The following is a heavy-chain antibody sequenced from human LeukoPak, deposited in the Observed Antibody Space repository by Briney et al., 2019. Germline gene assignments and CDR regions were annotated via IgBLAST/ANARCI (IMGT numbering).Heavy chain of an antibody. CDR3: ARHSSGWYESGGYFDY. V-gene: IGHV4-39*01. CDR2: IYYSGST. CDR1: GGSISSSSYY. J-gene: IGHJ4*02. D-gene: IGHD6-19*01. Sequence: PSETLSLTCTVSGGSISSSSYYWGWIRQPPGKGLEWIGSIYYSGSTYYNPSLKSRVTISVDTSKNQFSLKLSSVTAADTAVYYCARHSSGWYESGGYFDYWGQGTLVTVSS.